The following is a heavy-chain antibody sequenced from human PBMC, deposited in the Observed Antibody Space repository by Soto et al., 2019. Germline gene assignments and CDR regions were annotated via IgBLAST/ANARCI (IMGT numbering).Heavy chain of an antibody. CDR1: GGTFSSYA. V-gene: IGHV1-69*06. CDR2: IIPIFGTA. CDR3: ARGLAARPLDYYYGMDV. D-gene: IGHD6-6*01. J-gene: IGHJ6*02. Sequence: GASVKVSCKASGGTFSSYAISWVRQAPGQGLEWMGGIIPIFGTANYAQKFQGRVTITADTSISTAYMELSRLRSDDTAVYYCARGLAARPLDYYYGMDVWGQGTTVTVSS.